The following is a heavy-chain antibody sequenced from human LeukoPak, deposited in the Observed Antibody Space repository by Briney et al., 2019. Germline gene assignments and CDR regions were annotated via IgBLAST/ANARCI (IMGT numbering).Heavy chain of an antibody. CDR1: GVSFRSYP. D-gene: IGHD2-15*01. CDR2: IIPIIGIA. Sequence: SGKVSCKASGVSFRSYPIIWVRQAPGPGLEWMGRIIPIIGIANYAQKFQGRVTITADKSTSTAYMELSSLRSEDTAVYYCVVVAATPHWFDPWGQGTLVTVSS. CDR3: VVVAATPHWFDP. V-gene: IGHV1-69*02. J-gene: IGHJ5*02.